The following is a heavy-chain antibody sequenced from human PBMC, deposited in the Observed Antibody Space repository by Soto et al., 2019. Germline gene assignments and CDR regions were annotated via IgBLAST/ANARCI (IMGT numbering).Heavy chain of an antibody. CDR2: IIPILGIA. D-gene: IGHD2-21*01. CDR1: GGTFSSYT. Sequence: QVQLVQSGAEVQKPGSSVKVSCKASGGTFSSYTISWVRQAPGQGLEWMGRIIPILGIANYAQKFQGRVTITADKSTSTAYMELSSLRSEDTAVYYCARESDSTTFDYWGQGTLVTVSS. V-gene: IGHV1-69*08. CDR3: ARESDSTTFDY. J-gene: IGHJ4*02.